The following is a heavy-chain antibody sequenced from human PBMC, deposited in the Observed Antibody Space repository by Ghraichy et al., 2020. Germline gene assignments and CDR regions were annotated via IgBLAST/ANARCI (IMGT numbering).Heavy chain of an antibody. D-gene: IGHD2-15*01. V-gene: IGHV4-39*01. Sequence: ESLNISCSVSGGAVSSSSYYWGWIRQPPGKGLEWIGSIYYSGSTSYNPSLKRRVTISVDTSKNQFSLKLSSVTAADTAVYYCARHVTEGGFLVVVPVLYHMDAWGKGTTVTVSS. CDR3: ARHVTEGGFLVVVPVLYHMDA. J-gene: IGHJ6*03. CDR2: IYYSGST. CDR1: GGAVSSSSYY.